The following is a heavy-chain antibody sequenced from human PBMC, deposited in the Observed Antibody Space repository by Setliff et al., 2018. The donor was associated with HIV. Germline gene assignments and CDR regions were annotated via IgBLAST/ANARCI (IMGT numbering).Heavy chain of an antibody. CDR2: IWADEITK. J-gene: IGHJ4*02. Sequence: PGGSLRLSCEASGFNVEKSGMHWIRQAPGKGLEWVAMIWADEITKFYADSVKGRFTISRDNPKNTMYLQMNTLRVEDTAVYYCARDPPGSGFHLDYWGQGTPVTVSS. CDR3: ARDPPGSGFHLDY. V-gene: IGHV3-33*01. D-gene: IGHD5-12*01. CDR1: GFNVEKSG.